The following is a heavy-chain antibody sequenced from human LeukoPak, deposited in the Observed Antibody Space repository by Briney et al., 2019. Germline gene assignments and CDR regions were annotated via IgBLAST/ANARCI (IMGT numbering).Heavy chain of an antibody. CDR1: GFTFSSYD. Sequence: GGSLRLSCAASGFTFSSYDMHWVRQATGKGLGWVSAIGTAGDTYYPGSVKGRFTISRENAKNSLYLQMNSLRAGDTAVYYCAARGYSYGYRYFDLWGRGTLVTVSS. CDR2: IGTAGDT. D-gene: IGHD5-18*01. J-gene: IGHJ2*01. CDR3: AARGYSYGYRYFDL. V-gene: IGHV3-13*01.